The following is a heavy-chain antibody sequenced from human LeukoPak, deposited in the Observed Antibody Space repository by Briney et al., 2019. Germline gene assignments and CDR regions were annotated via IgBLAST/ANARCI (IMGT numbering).Heavy chain of an antibody. CDR2: INPSGGNT. V-gene: IGHV1-46*01. D-gene: IGHD6-19*01. Sequence: ASVKVSCKASGYIFTSYYIHWVRQAPGQGLEGMGIINPSGGNTNYAQKFQGRVTMTRDTSTSTVYMELSSLRSGDTAVYYCARFAVHRRLAVAGQFGLDYWGQGTLVTVSS. J-gene: IGHJ4*02. CDR1: GYIFTSYY. CDR3: ARFAVHRRLAVAGQFGLDY.